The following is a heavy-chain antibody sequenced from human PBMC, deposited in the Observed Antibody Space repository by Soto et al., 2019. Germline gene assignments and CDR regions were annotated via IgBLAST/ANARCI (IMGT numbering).Heavy chain of an antibody. CDR3: AKGGRRTTVVSHFDF. Sequence: EVQLLESGGGLVQRGGSLRLSCAAFGFTFSDYAMPWVRQAPGKGLEWVSVISASAGITDYADSVKGRVTISRDNFNNSPYLQMNSLRAEDTAVYYCAKGGRRTTVVSHFDFWGRGALVIVSS. J-gene: IGHJ4*02. CDR2: ISASAGIT. V-gene: IGHV3-23*01. CDR1: GFTFSDYA. D-gene: IGHD4-17*01.